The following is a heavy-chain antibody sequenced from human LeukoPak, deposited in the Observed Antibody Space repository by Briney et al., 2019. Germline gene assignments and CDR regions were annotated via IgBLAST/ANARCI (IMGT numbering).Heavy chain of an antibody. Sequence: GGSLRLSCVASGFSFSSYNMNWVRQAPGKGLEWVTSISRSASNIYYADSVKGRFTISRDNAKNSFYLQMNSLRAEDTAVFYCARDPEGFGATYFDYWGQGTLVTVSS. CDR2: ISRSASNI. V-gene: IGHV3-21*01. CDR3: ARDPEGFGATYFDY. D-gene: IGHD3-16*01. J-gene: IGHJ4*02. CDR1: GFSFSSYN.